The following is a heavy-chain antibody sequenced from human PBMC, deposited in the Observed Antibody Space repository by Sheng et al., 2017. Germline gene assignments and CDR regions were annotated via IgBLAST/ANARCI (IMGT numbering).Heavy chain of an antibody. V-gene: IGHV3-21*01. CDR2: ISSSSSYI. Sequence: EVQLVESGGGLVKPGGSLRLSCAASGFTFSSYSMNWVRQAPGKGLEWVSSISSSSSYIYYADSVKGRFTISRDNAKNSLYLQMNSLRAEDTAVYYCARDRSSLYYDYVWGSYRTLHYFDYWGQGTLVTVSS. CDR3: ARDRSSLYYDYVWGSYRTLHYFDY. CDR1: GFTFSSYS. J-gene: IGHJ4*02. D-gene: IGHD3-16*02.